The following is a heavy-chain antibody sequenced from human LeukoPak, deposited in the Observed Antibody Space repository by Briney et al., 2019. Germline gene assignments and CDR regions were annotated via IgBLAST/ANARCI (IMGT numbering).Heavy chain of an antibody. CDR2: ISGSGGST. V-gene: IGHV3-23*01. J-gene: IGHJ4*02. D-gene: IGHD2-15*01. CDR1: EFTFSSYA. Sequence: GGSLRLSCAASEFTFSSYAMSWVRQAPGKGLEWVSAISGSGGSTYYADSVKGRFTISRDNSKNTLYLQMNSLRAEDTAVYYCASQGYCSGGSCSSNYWGQGTLVTVSS. CDR3: ASQGYCSGGSCSSNY.